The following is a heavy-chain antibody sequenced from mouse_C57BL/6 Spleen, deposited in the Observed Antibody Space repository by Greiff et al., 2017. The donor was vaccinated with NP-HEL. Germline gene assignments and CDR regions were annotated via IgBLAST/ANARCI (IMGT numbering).Heavy chain of an antibody. CDR1: GYTFTSYW. V-gene: IGHV1-55*01. CDR2: IYPGSGST. Sequence: QVQLQQSGAELVKPGASVKMSCKASGYTFTSYWITWVKQRPGQGLEWIGDIYPGSGSTNYNEKFKSKATLTVDTSSSTAYMQLSSLTSEDSAVYYCARRFITTGGDYWGQGTTLTVSS. CDR3: ARRFITTGGDY. D-gene: IGHD1-1*01. J-gene: IGHJ2*01.